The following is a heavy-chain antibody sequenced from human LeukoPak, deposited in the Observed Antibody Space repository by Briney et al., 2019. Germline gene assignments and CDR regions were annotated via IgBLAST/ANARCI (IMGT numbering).Heavy chain of an antibody. CDR2: ISSSSSSI. Sequence: GGSLRLSCAASGFTFSIYSMNWVRQAPGKGLQWVSSISSSSSSIYYADSVKGRFTISRENAKNSLYLQMNSLRAGDTAVYYCARETPRGARGANLYGMDVWGQGTTVTVSS. J-gene: IGHJ6*02. D-gene: IGHD3-10*01. CDR3: ARETPRGARGANLYGMDV. V-gene: IGHV3-21*01. CDR1: GFTFSIYS.